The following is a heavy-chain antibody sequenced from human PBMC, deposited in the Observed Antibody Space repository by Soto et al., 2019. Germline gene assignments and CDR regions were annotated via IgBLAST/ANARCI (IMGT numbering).Heavy chain of an antibody. CDR3: ARDVSGVPAAPGN. J-gene: IGHJ4*02. D-gene: IGHD2-2*01. V-gene: IGHV1-69*04. CDR2: IIPILGIA. Sequence: SVKVSCKASGGTFSSYTISWVRQAPGQGLEWMGRIIPILGIANYAQKFQGRVTITADKSTSTAYMELSSLRSEDTAAYYCARDVSGVPAAPGNWGQGTLVTVSS. CDR1: GGTFSSYT.